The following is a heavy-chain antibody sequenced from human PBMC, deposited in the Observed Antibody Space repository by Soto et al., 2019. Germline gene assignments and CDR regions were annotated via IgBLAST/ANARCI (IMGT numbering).Heavy chain of an antibody. CDR2: IYNSGST. CDR1: GGSISSGGYY. J-gene: IGHJ6*03. Sequence: QVQLQESGPGLVKPSQTLSLTCTVSGGSISSGGYYWSWIRQHPGKGLEWIGYIYNSGSTYYNPSLKSRVTMAVDTSENQFSLRLSSVTAADTAVYYCARKDSGYADYMDVCGKGTTVTVSS. V-gene: IGHV4-31*03. CDR3: ARKDSGYADYMDV. D-gene: IGHD5-12*01.